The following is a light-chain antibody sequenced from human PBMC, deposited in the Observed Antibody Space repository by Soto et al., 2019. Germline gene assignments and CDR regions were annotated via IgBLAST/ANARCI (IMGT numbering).Light chain of an antibody. Sequence: IQLTQSPSSLSASVGDRVTITCRASQGISSDLAWYQQKPGKAPKLLIYAASTLQSGVPSRFSGSGSGTGFTLTISSLQPEDFDTYYCQQLNSYHRTLGPGTKVDIK. CDR2: AAS. CDR3: QQLNSYHRT. V-gene: IGKV1-9*01. J-gene: IGKJ3*01. CDR1: QGISSD.